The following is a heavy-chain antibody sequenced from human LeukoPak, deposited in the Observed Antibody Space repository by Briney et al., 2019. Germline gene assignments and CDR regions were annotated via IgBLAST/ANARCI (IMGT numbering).Heavy chain of an antibody. CDR1: GFAFSHYA. D-gene: IGHD2-2*01. J-gene: IGHJ3*02. CDR2: ISSNGGST. Sequence: GGSLRLSCAASGFAFSHYAMHWVRQAPGKGLEYVSAISSNGGSTYYANSVKGRFTISRDNSKNTLYLQMGSLRAEDMGVYYCARDSITVSVGAFDIWGQGTMVIVSS. V-gene: IGHV3-64*01. CDR3: ARDSITVSVGAFDI.